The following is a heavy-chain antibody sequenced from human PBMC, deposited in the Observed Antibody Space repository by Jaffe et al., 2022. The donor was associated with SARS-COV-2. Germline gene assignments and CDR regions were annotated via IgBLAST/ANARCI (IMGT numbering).Heavy chain of an antibody. CDR1: GYTFTDLD. Sequence: QVQLVQSGAEVKKPGASLKVSCKVSGYTFTDLDINWVRQATGQGLEWMGYMSPKYGHTGYAQKFQGRVTMTRDTSISTAYMELSSLTSEDTAVYYCARGVQAGVDYWGQGTLVMVSS. CDR2: MSPKYGHT. CDR3: ARGVQAGVDY. D-gene: IGHD3-10*01. J-gene: IGHJ4*02. V-gene: IGHV1-8*01.